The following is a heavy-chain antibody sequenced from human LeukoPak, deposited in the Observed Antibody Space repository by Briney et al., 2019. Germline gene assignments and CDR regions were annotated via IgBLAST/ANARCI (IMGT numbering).Heavy chain of an antibody. V-gene: IGHV3-7*03. D-gene: IGHD4-23*01. CDR1: GFTFSDDC. CDR2: INQFGSVR. J-gene: IGHJ4*02. CDR3: ARGLRWPDF. Sequence: GGSLTLSCEAYGFTFSDDCMNWVRQAPGEGLECVANINQFGSVRYYMDSVKGRFTITRDNSKNSLSLQMNSLRADDTAVYFCARGLRWPDFGGQGTLVTVSS.